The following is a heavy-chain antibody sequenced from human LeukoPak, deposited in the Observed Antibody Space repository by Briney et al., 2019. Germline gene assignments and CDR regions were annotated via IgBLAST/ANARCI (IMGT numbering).Heavy chain of an antibody. D-gene: IGHD2-15*01. J-gene: IGHJ4*02. Sequence: PSETLSLTCTVSGGSISSGGYYWSWIRQLPGKGLEWIGYIYHSGSTYYNPSLKSRVTISVDRSKNQFSLKLSSVTAADTAVYYCARDLMSGCLDYWGQGTLVTVSS. V-gene: IGHV4-30-2*01. CDR1: GGSISSGGYY. CDR2: IYHSGST. CDR3: ARDLMSGCLDY.